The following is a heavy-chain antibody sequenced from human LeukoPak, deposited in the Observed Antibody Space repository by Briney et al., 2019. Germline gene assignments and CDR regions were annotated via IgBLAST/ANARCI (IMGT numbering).Heavy chain of an antibody. J-gene: IGHJ4*02. CDR1: GFMFDTYA. CDR2: ISQSGDAK. CDR3: TTQDLVVVPAASHYFDY. V-gene: IGHV3-48*03. Sequence: GGSLRLSCAASGFMFDTYAMNWVRQAPGKGLEWVSYISQSGDAKYYADSVKGRFTISRDNARNSLYLQMKSLRAEDTAIYYCTTQDLVVVPAASHYFDYWGQGILIIVSA. D-gene: IGHD2-15*01.